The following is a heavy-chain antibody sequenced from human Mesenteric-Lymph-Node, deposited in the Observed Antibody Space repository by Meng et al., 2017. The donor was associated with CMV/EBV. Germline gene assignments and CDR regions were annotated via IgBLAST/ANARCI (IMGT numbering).Heavy chain of an antibody. Sequence: GGSLRLSCAASGFTFSSYWMSWVRQAPGKGLEWVANIKQDGSEKYYVDSVKGRFTISRDNAKNSLYLQMNSLRAEDTAVYYCARDAMAAAGTLTYYYYYYGMDVWGQGTTVTVSS. J-gene: IGHJ6*02. CDR2: IKQDGSEK. V-gene: IGHV3-7*01. CDR1: GFTFSSYW. D-gene: IGHD6-13*01. CDR3: ARDAMAAAGTLTYYYYYYGMDV.